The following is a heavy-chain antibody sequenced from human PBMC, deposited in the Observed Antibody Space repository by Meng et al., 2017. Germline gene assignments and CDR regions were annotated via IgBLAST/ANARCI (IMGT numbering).Heavy chain of an antibody. Sequence: PVPSGAGVKKPGPAAQASCKASGGTFNSYAIRWVRQAPGQGLEWRGGIIPIFGTANYAQKFQGRVTITADESTSTAYMELSSLRSEDTAVYYCARDDYSNYLPFDYWGQGTLVTVSS. J-gene: IGHJ4*02. CDR1: GGTFNSYA. CDR2: IIPIFGTA. V-gene: IGHV1-69*01. D-gene: IGHD4-11*01. CDR3: ARDDYSNYLPFDY.